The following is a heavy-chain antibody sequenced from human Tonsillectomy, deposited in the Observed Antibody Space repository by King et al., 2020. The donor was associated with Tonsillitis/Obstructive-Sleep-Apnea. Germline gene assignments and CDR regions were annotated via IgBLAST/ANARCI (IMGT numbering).Heavy chain of an antibody. D-gene: IGHD5-18*01. CDR2: IYYSGST. J-gene: IGHJ4*02. CDR3: ARVGYSYGSDY. CDR1: GGSISSYY. Sequence: LQLQESGPGLVKPSETLSLTCTVSGGSISSYYWSWIRPPPGKGLAWIGYIYYSGSTNYNPSLKSRVTISVDTSKNQFSLKLSSVTAADTAVYYCARVGYSYGSDYWGQGTLVTVSS. V-gene: IGHV4-59*01.